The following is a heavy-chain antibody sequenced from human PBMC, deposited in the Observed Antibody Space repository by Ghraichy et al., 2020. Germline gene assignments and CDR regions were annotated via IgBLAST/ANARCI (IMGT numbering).Heavy chain of an antibody. V-gene: IGHV3-33*01. CDR3: ARDYYGSGTSIDY. CDR2: IWYDGSKK. CDR1: GFNFSTSG. Sequence: GGSLRLSCAAAGFNFSTSGMHWVRRAPGKGLEWVAVIWYDGSKKYYEDSVKGRFTISRDNSKNTVYLEMSTLRDADTAVYYCARDYYGSGTSIDYWGQGTLVTVSS. J-gene: IGHJ4*02. D-gene: IGHD3-10*01.